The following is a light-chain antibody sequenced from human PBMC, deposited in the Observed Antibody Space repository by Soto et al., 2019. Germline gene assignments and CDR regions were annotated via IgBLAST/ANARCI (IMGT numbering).Light chain of an antibody. Sequence: EIVLTQSPGTLSLSLGERATLSCRASQSVGSSKLAWYQQKPGQAPRLLIYSTSYRATGIPDRFSGSGSGTDFTLTISRLEPEDFAVYYCQQHDDPKTFGQGTKVEIK. CDR1: QSVGSSK. CDR2: STS. V-gene: IGKV3-20*01. J-gene: IGKJ1*01. CDR3: QQHDDPKT.